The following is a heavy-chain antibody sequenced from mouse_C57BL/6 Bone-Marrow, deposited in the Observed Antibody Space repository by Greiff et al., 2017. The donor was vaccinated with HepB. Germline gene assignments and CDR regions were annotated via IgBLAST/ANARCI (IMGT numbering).Heavy chain of an antibody. Sequence: ESGPGLVKPSQSLSLTCSVTGYSITSGYYWNWIRQFPGNKLEWMGYISYDGSNNYNPSLKNRISINRDTSKNQFFLKLNSVTTEDTATYYCARRGTYWGQGTSVTVSS. CDR2: ISYDGSN. V-gene: IGHV3-6*01. CDR1: GYSITSGYY. D-gene: IGHD3-3*01. CDR3: ARRGTY. J-gene: IGHJ4*01.